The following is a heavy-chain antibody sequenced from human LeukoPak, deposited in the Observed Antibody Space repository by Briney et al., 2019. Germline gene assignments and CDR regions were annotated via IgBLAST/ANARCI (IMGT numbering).Heavy chain of an antibody. CDR2: ISGSGDNT. J-gene: IGHJ4*02. CDR1: GFTFSRYA. CDR3: AKGSYYDSSGSLYFDY. Sequence: TGGSLRLPCAASGFTFSRYAMSWVRQAPGKGLEWVSGISGSGDNTYYADSVKGRFTISRDNSKNTLYVQGNSLGTEDTAAYYCAKGSYYDSSGSLYFDYWGQGTLVTVSS. V-gene: IGHV3-23*01. D-gene: IGHD3-22*01.